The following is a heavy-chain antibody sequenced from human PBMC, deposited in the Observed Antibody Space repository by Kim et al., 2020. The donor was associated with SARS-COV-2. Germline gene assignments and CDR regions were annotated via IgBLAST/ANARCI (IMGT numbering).Heavy chain of an antibody. J-gene: IGHJ4*02. CDR2: IK. CDR3: AKEWGYYFDY. Sequence: IKYYADSVKGRFTISRDNSKNTLYLQMNSLRSEDTAVYYCAKEWGYYFDYWGQGTLVTVSS. V-gene: IGHV3-23*01. D-gene: IGHD1-26*01.